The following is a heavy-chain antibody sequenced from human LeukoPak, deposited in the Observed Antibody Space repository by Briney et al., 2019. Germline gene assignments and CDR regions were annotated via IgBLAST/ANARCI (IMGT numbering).Heavy chain of an antibody. CDR2: IYYSGST. CDR3: AREQDYGHFDY. J-gene: IGHJ4*02. Sequence: SETLSLTCAVSGYSISSGYYWSWIRQPPGKGLEWIGYIYYSGSTNYNPSLKSRVTISVDTSKNQFSLKLSSVTAADTAVYYCAREQDYGHFDYWGQGTLVTVSS. CDR1: GYSISSGYY. V-gene: IGHV4-61*01. D-gene: IGHD3-16*01.